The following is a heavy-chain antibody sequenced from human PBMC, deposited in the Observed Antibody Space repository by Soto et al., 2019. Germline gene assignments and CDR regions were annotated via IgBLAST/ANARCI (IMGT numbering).Heavy chain of an antibody. CDR2: ISGGGSTT. CDR3: ARDQAAGGTISRYFQD. J-gene: IGHJ1*01. V-gene: IGHV3-23*01. Sequence: EVQLLESGGGLVQPEGSLRLSYEASGFTFSSYAMSWVRQAPGKGLEWVSGISGGGSTTYYADSVKGRFTISRDNSKNTLYLQVNSLRAEDTAVYYCARDQAAGGTISRYFQDWGQGTLVTVSS. D-gene: IGHD6-13*01. CDR1: GFTFSSYA.